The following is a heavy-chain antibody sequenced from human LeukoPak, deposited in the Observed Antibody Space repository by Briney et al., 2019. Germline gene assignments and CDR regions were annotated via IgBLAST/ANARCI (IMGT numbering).Heavy chain of an antibody. Sequence: SETLSLTCIVSGGSISSDYWSWIRQPPGKGLEWIGCIYYSGSTIYNPSLKSRLTISVDTSKNQFSLKLSSVTAADTAVYYCARVYSSGYYDRRFDYWGQGTLVTVSS. CDR1: GGSISSDY. J-gene: IGHJ4*02. D-gene: IGHD3-22*01. CDR2: IYYSGST. V-gene: IGHV4-59*08. CDR3: ARVYSSGYYDRRFDY.